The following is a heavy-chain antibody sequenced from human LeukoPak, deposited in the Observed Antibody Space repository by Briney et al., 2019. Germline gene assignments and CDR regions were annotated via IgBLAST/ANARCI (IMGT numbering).Heavy chain of an antibody. CDR1: GFTFSSYW. J-gene: IGHJ3*02. D-gene: IGHD3-10*01. Sequence: PGGSLRLSCAASGFTFSSYWMSWVRQAPGKGLEWVSNIKQDGSEKYYVDSVKGRFTISRDNAKNSLYLQMNSLRAEDTAVYYCARSRAVRGDADAFDIWGQGTMVTVSS. CDR2: IKQDGSEK. CDR3: ARSRAVRGDADAFDI. V-gene: IGHV3-7*01.